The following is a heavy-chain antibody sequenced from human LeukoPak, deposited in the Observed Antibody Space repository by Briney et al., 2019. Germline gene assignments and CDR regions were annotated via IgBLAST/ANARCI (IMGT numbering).Heavy chain of an antibody. V-gene: IGHV3-15*01. CDR2: IKRKTDGSTT. CDR3: TTGFS. Sequence: MPGGSLRLSCAASGFTFSNAWMSWVRQAPGKGLEWVGRIKRKTDGSTTDYAGAGKGKFTISRDDSKNTLYLQMNSLNTEDTAVYYCTTGFSWGQGTLVTVSS. CDR1: GFTFSNAW. J-gene: IGHJ4*02.